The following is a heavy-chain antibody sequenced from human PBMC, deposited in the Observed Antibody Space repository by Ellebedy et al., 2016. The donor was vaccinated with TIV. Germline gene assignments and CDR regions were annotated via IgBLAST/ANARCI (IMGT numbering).Heavy chain of an antibody. V-gene: IGHV5-51*01. Sequence: KVSCKGSGYSLTSYWIGWVRQMPGKGLEWMGIIYPGDSDTRYSPSFQGQVTISADKSISTAYLQWSSLKASDTAMYYCARRRMNHLYDAFDIWGQGTMVTVSS. J-gene: IGHJ3*02. CDR1: GYSLTSYW. D-gene: IGHD1-14*01. CDR3: ARRRMNHLYDAFDI. CDR2: IYPGDSDT.